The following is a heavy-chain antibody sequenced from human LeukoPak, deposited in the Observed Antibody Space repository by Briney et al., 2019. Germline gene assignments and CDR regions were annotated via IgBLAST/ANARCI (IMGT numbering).Heavy chain of an antibody. CDR1: GFTFRSYA. CDR3: AREWGVVPASSNFDY. CDR2: ISGSGDRS. Sequence: PGGSLRLSCAASGFTFRSYAMSWVRQAPGKGLEWVSTISGSGDRSYYADSLKGRFTISKDNSKNTLYLQMNSLRADDTAVYYCAREWGVVPASSNFDYWGQGTLVTVSS. J-gene: IGHJ4*02. D-gene: IGHD2-2*01. V-gene: IGHV3-23*01.